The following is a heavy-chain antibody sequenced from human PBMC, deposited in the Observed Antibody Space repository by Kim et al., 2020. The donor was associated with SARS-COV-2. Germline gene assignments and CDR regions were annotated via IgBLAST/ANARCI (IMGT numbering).Heavy chain of an antibody. CDR3: ASLYCSGGSCYGMDV. J-gene: IGHJ6*02. CDR2: ISAYNGNT. D-gene: IGHD2-15*01. Sequence: ASVKVSCKASGYTFISYGISWVRQAPGQGLEWMGWISAYNGNTNYAQKLQGRVTMTTDTSTSTAYMELRSLRSDDTAVYYCASLYCSGGSCYGMDVWGQGTKATVSS. V-gene: IGHV1-18*01. CDR1: GYTFISYG.